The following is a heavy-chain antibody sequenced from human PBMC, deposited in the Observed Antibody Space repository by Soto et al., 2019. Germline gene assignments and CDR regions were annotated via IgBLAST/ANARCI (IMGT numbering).Heavy chain of an antibody. CDR3: AKVRGDEGWFDP. Sequence: GGSLRLSCAASGFTFTNYAMSWVRQAPGKGLEWVSSISANGGSTYYADSVKGRVTISRDNSKNTLYLQVNSLRAEDTAVYYCAKVRGDEGWFDPWGQGTLVTVSS. CDR2: ISANGGST. D-gene: IGHD4-17*01. CDR1: GFTFTNYA. V-gene: IGHV3-23*01. J-gene: IGHJ5*02.